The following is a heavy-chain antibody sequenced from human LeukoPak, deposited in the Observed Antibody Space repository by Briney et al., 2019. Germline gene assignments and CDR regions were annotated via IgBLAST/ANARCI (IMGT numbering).Heavy chain of an antibody. D-gene: IGHD3-10*01. CDR1: GYTFSSCG. Sequence: GASVKVSCKASGYTFSSCGISWVRQAPGEGLEGMGWISVYNGNTNYAQRFQGRVTMTIDTSTNTAYMELRSLTSDDTAVYYCASGHYDSGSSYLGLDHWGQGTLVTVSS. CDR3: ASGHYDSGSSYLGLDH. CDR2: ISVYNGNT. V-gene: IGHV1-18*04. J-gene: IGHJ4*02.